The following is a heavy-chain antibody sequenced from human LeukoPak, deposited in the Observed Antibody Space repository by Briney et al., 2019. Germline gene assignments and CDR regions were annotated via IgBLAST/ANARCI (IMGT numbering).Heavy chain of an antibody. J-gene: IGHJ4*02. CDR1: GYTFTSNH. Sequence: GASVKVSCKASGYTFTSNHIHWVRQAPGQGLEWMGIINPSGRSTNYAHKFQGRVTMTSDTSTSTVYMELSGLRSEDTAMYYCAREWVATLTFDYWGQGTLVTVSS. V-gene: IGHV1-46*01. CDR2: INPSGRST. CDR3: AREWVATLTFDY. D-gene: IGHD5-12*01.